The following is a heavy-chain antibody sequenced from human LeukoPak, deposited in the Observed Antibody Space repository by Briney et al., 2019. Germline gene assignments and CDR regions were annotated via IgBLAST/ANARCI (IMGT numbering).Heavy chain of an antibody. Sequence: GGSLRLSCAASGFTFDDYAMHWVRQAPGKGLEWVSGISWNSGSIGYADSVKGRFTISRDNAKNSLYLQMNSLRAEDTALYYCAKDISLVVGSGYFDYWGQGTLVTVSS. D-gene: IGHD2-15*01. V-gene: IGHV3-9*01. CDR3: AKDISLVVGSGYFDY. CDR1: GFTFDDYA. CDR2: ISWNSGSI. J-gene: IGHJ4*02.